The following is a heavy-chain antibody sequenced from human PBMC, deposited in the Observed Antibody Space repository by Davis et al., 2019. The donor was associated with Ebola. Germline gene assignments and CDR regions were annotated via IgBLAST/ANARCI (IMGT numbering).Heavy chain of an antibody. CDR1: GFTLDSYW. Sequence: GESLKISCVASGFTLDSYWMSWVRQAPGKGLEWVATIKDNENVQFYVDSVKGRFTISRDNAKNSVFLQMNSLRGDDTAVYSCGGGTAFEIWGQGAMVTVSS. V-gene: IGHV3-7*01. J-gene: IGHJ3*02. CDR3: GGGTAFEI. CDR2: IKDNENVQ.